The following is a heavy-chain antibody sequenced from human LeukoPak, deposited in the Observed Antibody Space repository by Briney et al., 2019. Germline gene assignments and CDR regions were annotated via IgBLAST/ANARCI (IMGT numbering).Heavy chain of an antibody. J-gene: IGHJ3*02. V-gene: IGHV4-59*01. CDR1: GGSLTSNF. D-gene: IGHD1-26*01. CDR3: ARCIGGAMGYGFVI. Sequence: SETLSPTCTVSGGSLTSNFWSWIRQPPGKGLEWIGYIYYSGTTNYNPSLKSRVTISVDTSKNQFSLKLNSVTAADTAVYYCARCIGGAMGYGFVIWTQGTMVTVSS. CDR2: IYYSGTT.